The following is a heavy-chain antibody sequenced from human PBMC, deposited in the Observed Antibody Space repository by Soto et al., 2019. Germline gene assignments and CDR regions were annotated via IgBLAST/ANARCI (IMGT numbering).Heavy chain of an antibody. CDR3: ARVKGSGYHNWFDP. Sequence: ASVKVSCKASGYIFTNYDINWVRQATGQGLEYLGWINPNSGNTGYVQKFKGRVTMTRDTSINTAYMELNSLRSEDTAVYYCARVKGSGYHNWFDPWGQGTLVTVSS. D-gene: IGHD3-22*01. V-gene: IGHV1-8*01. CDR2: INPNSGNT. CDR1: GYIFTNYD. J-gene: IGHJ5*02.